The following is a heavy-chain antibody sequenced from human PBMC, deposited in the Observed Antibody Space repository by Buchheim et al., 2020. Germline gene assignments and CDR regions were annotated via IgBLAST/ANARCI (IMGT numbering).Heavy chain of an antibody. CDR2: IWYDGSNK. CDR3: AKNHYDGTLYYYFMDV. J-gene: IGHJ6*03. V-gene: IGHV3-33*06. CDR1: GFTFSSYG. D-gene: IGHD3-22*01. Sequence: QVQLVESGGGVVQPGRSLRLSCAASGFTFSSYGMHWVRQAPGKGLEWVAVIWYDGSNKYYADSVKGRFTISRDNSKNTLYLQMNSLRAEDTAVYYCAKNHYDGTLYYYFMDVWGKGTT.